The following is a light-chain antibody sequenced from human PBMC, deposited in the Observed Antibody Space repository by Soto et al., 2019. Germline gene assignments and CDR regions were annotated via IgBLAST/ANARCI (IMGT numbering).Light chain of an antibody. J-gene: IGKJ1*01. CDR3: QQYNSAWT. Sequence: DIQMTQSPSTLSASVGDRVTITCRASQSVSSWLAWYQQKPGKAPNLLIYTASSLASGVPSRFSGCGSGTELTLSISRLQPDDFATYYCQQYNSAWTFGQGTTVEIK. CDR1: QSVSSW. CDR2: TAS. V-gene: IGKV1-5*03.